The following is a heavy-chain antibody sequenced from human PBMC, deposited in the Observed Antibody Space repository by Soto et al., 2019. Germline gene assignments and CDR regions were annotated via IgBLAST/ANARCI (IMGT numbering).Heavy chain of an antibody. Sequence: GGSLRLSCAASRFTFSSYAMSWVRQAPGKGLEWVSAISGSGGSTYYADSVKGRFTISRDNSKNTLYLQMNSLRAEDTAVYYCAKDHPDIVIVPAAYYFDYWGQGTLVTVSS. J-gene: IGHJ4*02. CDR1: RFTFSSYA. CDR2: ISGSGGST. CDR3: AKDHPDIVIVPAAYYFDY. D-gene: IGHD2-2*01. V-gene: IGHV3-23*01.